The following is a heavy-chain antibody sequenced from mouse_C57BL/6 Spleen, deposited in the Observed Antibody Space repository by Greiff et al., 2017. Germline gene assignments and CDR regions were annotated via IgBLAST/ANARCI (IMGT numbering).Heavy chain of an antibody. CDR2: ILPGSGST. CDR1: GYTFTGYW. D-gene: IGHD1-1*01. Sequence: QIQLQQSGAELMKPGASVKLSCKATGYTFTGYWIEWVKQRPGHGLEWIGAILPGSGSTNYNEKFKGKATFTADTSSNTAYMQLSSLTTEDSAIYYCARDGSSYEEDYFDYWGQGTTLTVSS. J-gene: IGHJ2*01. V-gene: IGHV1-9*01. CDR3: ARDGSSYEEDYFDY.